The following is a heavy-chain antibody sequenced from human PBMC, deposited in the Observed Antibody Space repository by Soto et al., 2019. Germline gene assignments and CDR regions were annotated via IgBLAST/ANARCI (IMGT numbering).Heavy chain of an antibody. Sequence: TSETLSLTCAVYGGSFSGYYWSWIRQPPGKGLEWIGEINHSGSTNYNPSLKSRVTISVDTSKNQFSLKLSSVTAADTAVYYCASADGYSGYDSDYWGQGTLVTVSS. J-gene: IGHJ4*02. CDR2: INHSGST. D-gene: IGHD5-12*01. V-gene: IGHV4-34*01. CDR3: ASADGYSGYDSDY. CDR1: GGSFSGYY.